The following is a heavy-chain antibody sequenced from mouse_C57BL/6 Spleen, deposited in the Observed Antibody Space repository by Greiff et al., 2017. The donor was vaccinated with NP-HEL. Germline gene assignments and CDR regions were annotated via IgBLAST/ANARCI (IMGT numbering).Heavy chain of an antibody. Sequence: VQLKESGPGLVKPSQSLSLTCSVTGYSITSGYYWNWIRQFPGNKLEWMGYISYDGSNNYNPSLKNRISITRDTSKNQFFLKLNSVTTEDTATYYCAREVDYYWYFDVWGTGTTVTVSS. J-gene: IGHJ1*03. CDR3: AREVDYYWYFDV. D-gene: IGHD1-1*02. V-gene: IGHV3-6*01. CDR1: GYSITSGYY. CDR2: ISYDGSN.